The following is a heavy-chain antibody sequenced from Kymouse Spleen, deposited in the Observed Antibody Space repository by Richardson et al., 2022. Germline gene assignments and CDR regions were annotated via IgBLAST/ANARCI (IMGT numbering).Heavy chain of an antibody. CDR2: ISYDGSNK. V-gene: IGHV3-30*18. CDR1: GFTFSSYG. CDR3: AKDSGYSGFHYYYYGMDV. J-gene: IGHJ6*02. Sequence: QVQLVESGGGVVQPGRSLRLSCAASGFTFSSYGMHWVRQAPGKGLEWVAVISYDGSNKYYADSVKGRFTISRDNSKNTLYLQMNSLRAEDTAVYYCAKDSGYSGFHYYYYGMDVWGQGTTVTVSS. D-gene: IGHD5-12*01.